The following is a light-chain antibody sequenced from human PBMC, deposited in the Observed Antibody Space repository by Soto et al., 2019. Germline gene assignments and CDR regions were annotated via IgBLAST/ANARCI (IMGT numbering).Light chain of an antibody. CDR3: QSYDSSTHVV. CDR2: EDN. CDR1: SGSIASNY. V-gene: IGLV6-57*02. J-gene: IGLJ2*01. Sequence: NFMLTQPHSVSESPGKTVTISCTGSSGSIASNYVQWYQQRPGSAPTTVISEDNQRPSGVRDRFSGSIDTSSNSASLTISGLKTEDEADYYCQSYDSSTHVVFGGGTKLTVL.